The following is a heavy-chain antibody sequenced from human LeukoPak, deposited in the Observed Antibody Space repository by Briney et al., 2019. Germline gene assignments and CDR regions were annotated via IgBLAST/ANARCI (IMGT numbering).Heavy chain of an antibody. CDR1: GFTFSSYT. CDR3: ARDLPPRAAIVGATKGRGAFDI. CDR2: ISSSSSYV. Sequence: PGGSLRLSCTASGFTFSSYTMNWVRQAPGKGLEWVSSISSSSSYVYYADSVKGRFTISRDNAKNSLYLQMNRLRAEDTAVYYCARDLPPRAAIVGATKGRGAFDIWGQGTMVTVSS. V-gene: IGHV3-21*01. J-gene: IGHJ3*02. D-gene: IGHD1-26*01.